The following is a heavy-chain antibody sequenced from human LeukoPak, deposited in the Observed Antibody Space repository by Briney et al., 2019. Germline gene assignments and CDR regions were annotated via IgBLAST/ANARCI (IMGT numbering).Heavy chain of an antibody. CDR1: GLTFSSYS. Sequence: GGSLRLSCAASGLTFSSYSMNWVRQAPGKGLEWVSSISSSSSYIYYADSVKGRFTISRDNAKNSLYLQMNSLRAEDTAVYYCARDLRSTVAGTPFDYWGQGTLVTVSS. CDR3: ARDLRSTVAGTPFDY. CDR2: ISSSSSYI. V-gene: IGHV3-21*01. J-gene: IGHJ4*02. D-gene: IGHD6-19*01.